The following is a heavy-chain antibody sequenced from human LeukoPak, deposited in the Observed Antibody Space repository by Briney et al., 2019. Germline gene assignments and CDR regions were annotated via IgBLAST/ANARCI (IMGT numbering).Heavy chain of an antibody. D-gene: IGHD5-18*01. V-gene: IGHV3-33*08. Sequence: GGSLRLSCAASGFTFSSYGMRWVRQAPGKGLEWVAVIWYGGSNKYYADSVKGRFTISRDNSKNTLYLQMNSLRAEDTAVYYCARGYSYGYFDYWGQGTLVTVSS. J-gene: IGHJ4*02. CDR1: GFTFSSYG. CDR2: IWYGGSNK. CDR3: ARGYSYGYFDY.